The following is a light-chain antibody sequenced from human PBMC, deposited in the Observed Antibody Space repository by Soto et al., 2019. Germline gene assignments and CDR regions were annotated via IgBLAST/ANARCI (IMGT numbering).Light chain of an antibody. Sequence: DIQMTQSPSTLSASVGDRVTITCRASQSISDWLAWYQQKPGKAPKLLIYDASSLESGVPSRFSGSGSGTEFTLTISSLQPDDFATYYCQQYNSYSRTFGQGTMVDIK. V-gene: IGKV1-5*01. CDR2: DAS. J-gene: IGKJ1*01. CDR3: QQYNSYSRT. CDR1: QSISDW.